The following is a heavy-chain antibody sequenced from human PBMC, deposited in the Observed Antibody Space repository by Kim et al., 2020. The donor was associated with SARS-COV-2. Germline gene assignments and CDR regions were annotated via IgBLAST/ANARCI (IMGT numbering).Heavy chain of an antibody. Sequence: SETLSLTCAVYGGSFSGYYWSWIRQPPGKGLEWIGEINHSGSTNYNPSLKSRVTISVDTSKNQFSLNLSSVTAADTAVYYCARGRRQWLVRGPYYYYMDVWGKGTTVTVSS. V-gene: IGHV4-34*01. CDR2: INHSGST. CDR1: GGSFSGYY. D-gene: IGHD6-19*01. CDR3: ARGRRQWLVRGPYYYYMDV. J-gene: IGHJ6*03.